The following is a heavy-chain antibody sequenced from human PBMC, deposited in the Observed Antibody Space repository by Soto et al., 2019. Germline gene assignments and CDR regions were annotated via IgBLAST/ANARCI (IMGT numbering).Heavy chain of an antibody. V-gene: IGHV1-8*01. CDR2: MNPNSGNT. CDR3: ARASRSGGGYYYYYGMDV. CDR1: GYTFTSYD. D-gene: IGHD6-13*01. Sequence: ASVEVSCKASGYTFTSYDINWVRQATGQGLEWMGWMNPNSGNTGYAQKFQGRVTMTRNTSISTAYMELSSLRSEDTAVYYCARASRSGGGYYYYYGMDVWGQGTTVTVSS. J-gene: IGHJ6*02.